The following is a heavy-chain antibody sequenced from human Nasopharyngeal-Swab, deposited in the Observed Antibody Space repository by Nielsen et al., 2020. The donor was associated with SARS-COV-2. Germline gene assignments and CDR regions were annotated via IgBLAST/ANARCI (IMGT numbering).Heavy chain of an antibody. V-gene: IGHV4-34*01. Sequence: WSSQPPGKGLEWIGSINHSGSTNYNPSLKSRVTISVDTSKNQFSLKLSTVTAADTAVYYCASVGSSSWYQLWFDPWGQGTLVTVSS. CDR2: INHSGST. D-gene: IGHD6-13*01. CDR3: ASVGSSSWYQLWFDP. J-gene: IGHJ5*02.